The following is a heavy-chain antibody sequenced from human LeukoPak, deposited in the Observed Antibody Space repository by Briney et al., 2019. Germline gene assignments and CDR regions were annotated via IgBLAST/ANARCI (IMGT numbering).Heavy chain of an antibody. CDR3: AANSADYNTLGSSYKV. CDR1: GGSFSSNTYS. J-gene: IGHJ4*02. V-gene: IGHV4-30-4*07. D-gene: IGHD3-10*01. CDR2: IYYSGSA. Sequence: SQTLSLTCAVSGGSFSSNTYSWTWIRQPPGKRLEWLGYIYYSGSAYYNPSLESRVTISIDTSKNQFSLKLNSVTAADTAVFYCAANSADYNTLGSSYKVWGQGTLVTVSS.